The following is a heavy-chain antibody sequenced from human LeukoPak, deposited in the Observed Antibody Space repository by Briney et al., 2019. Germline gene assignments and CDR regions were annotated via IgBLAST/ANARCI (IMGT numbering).Heavy chain of an antibody. CDR2: FDPEDGET. Sequence: ASVKVSCKVSGYTLTELSMHWVRQAPGKGLEWMGGFDPEDGETIYAQRFQGRVTMTEDTSTDTAYMELSSLRSEDTAVYYCATDLVMVRGVNLFDYWGQGTLVTVSS. J-gene: IGHJ4*02. D-gene: IGHD3-10*01. CDR1: GYTLTELS. CDR3: ATDLVMVRGVNLFDY. V-gene: IGHV1-24*01.